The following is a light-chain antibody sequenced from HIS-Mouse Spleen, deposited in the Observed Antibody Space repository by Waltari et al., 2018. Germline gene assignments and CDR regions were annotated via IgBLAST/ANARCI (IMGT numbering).Light chain of an antibody. CDR1: SSDVGSYNL. Sequence: QSALTQPASVSGSPGQSITISCTGTSSDVGSYNLVSWYQQHPAKDLKRMIYEGSKRPSGVSNRFSGSKSGNTASLTISGLQAEDEADYYCCSYAGSREVFGTGTKVTVL. V-gene: IGLV2-23*01. J-gene: IGLJ1*01. CDR3: CSYAGSREV. CDR2: EGS.